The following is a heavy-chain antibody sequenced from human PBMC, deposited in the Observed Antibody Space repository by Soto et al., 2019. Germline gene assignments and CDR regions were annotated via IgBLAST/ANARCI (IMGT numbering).Heavy chain of an antibody. CDR2: ISYGGGTT. J-gene: IGHJ4*02. Sequence: GGSLRLSCAASEFTFSNYAMSWVRQAPGKGLEWVSAISYGGGTTYYADSVKGRFTISRDNSKNTLYLQMNSLRAEDTAVYYCAEESIVGATAFDYWGQRTLVTVSS. D-gene: IGHD1-26*01. V-gene: IGHV3-23*01. CDR1: EFTFSNYA. CDR3: AEESIVGATAFDY.